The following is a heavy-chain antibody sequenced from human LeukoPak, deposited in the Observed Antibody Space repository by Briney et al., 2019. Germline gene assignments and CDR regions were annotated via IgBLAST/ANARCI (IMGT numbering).Heavy chain of an antibody. Sequence: GGSLRLSCAASGFVVSSHFMSWVRRAPGKGLEWVPVIYVDGSTYYADSVKGRFTISRDNSKNTLYLQMNSLRAEDTAVYYCARSSSGWHDYWGQGTLVTVSS. D-gene: IGHD6-19*01. CDR2: IYVDGST. V-gene: IGHV3-53*01. J-gene: IGHJ4*02. CDR3: ARSSSGWHDY. CDR1: GFVVSSHF.